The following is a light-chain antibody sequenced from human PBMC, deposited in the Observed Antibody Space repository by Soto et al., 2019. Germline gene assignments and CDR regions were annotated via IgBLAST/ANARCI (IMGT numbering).Light chain of an antibody. V-gene: IGKV3-20*01. J-gene: IGKJ4*01. CDR3: QQYGSSPRLT. CDR1: QSVSSSY. Sequence: EIVLTQSPGTLSLSPGERATLSCRASQSVSSSYLAWYQQKPGQAPRLLIYGASSRATGIPDRFSGSGSGTDFTLTISRLEPEDVAVYYGQQYGSSPRLTFGGGTKVESK. CDR2: GAS.